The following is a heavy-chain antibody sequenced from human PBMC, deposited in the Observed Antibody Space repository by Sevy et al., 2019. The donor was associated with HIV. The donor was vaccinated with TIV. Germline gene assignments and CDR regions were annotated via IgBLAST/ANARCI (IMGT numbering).Heavy chain of an antibody. D-gene: IGHD6-19*01. CDR1: GFTFSSYS. V-gene: IGHV3-21*01. J-gene: IGHJ3*02. CDR2: ISSSSSYI. Sequence: GGSLRLSCAASGFTFSSYSMNWVGQAPGKGLEWVSSISSSSSYIYYADSVKGRFTISRDNAKNSLYLQMNSLRAEDTAVYYCARERSSGPRAFDIWGQGTMVTVSS. CDR3: ARERSSGPRAFDI.